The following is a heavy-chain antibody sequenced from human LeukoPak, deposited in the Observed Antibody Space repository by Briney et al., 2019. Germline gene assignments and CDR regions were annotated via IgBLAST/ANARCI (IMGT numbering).Heavy chain of an antibody. D-gene: IGHD1-1*01. J-gene: IGHJ4*02. CDR3: ARDGPNWYDY. CDR2: IYYTGRP. Sequence: SETLSLTCTVSGGSISGYYWSWIRQPPGKGLEWIGYIYYTGRPNYNPSLKSRVTISVDTSKNQFSLKLTSVTAADTAVYYCARDGPNWYDYWGQGTPVTVSS. CDR1: GGSISGYY. V-gene: IGHV4-59*01.